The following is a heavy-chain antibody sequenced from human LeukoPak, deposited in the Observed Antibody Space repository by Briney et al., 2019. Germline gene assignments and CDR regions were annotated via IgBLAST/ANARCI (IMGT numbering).Heavy chain of an antibody. CDR3: ARRYCSGGSCYLQPFDY. V-gene: IGHV5-51*01. CDR2: IYPGDSDT. J-gene: IGHJ4*02. CDR1: GYSFTSYW. D-gene: IGHD2-15*01. Sequence: GESLKISCKGSGYSFTSYWIGWVRQLPGKGLEWMGIIYPGDSDTRYSPSFQGQVTISADKSINTAYLQWSSLKASDTAMYYCARRYCSGGSCYLQPFDYWGQGTLVTVSS.